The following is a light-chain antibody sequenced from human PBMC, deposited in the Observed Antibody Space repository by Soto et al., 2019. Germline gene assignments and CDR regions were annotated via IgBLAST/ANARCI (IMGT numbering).Light chain of an antibody. CDR1: QSLAYSDGNTY. Sequence: DFVMTQSPLSLPVTLGQPSSISCRSRQSLAYSDGNTYLNWFQQRPGQSPRRLIYKVSNRDSGVPERFSGSGSGTDFTLKISRVEAEDVAIYYCMQATHWPLTFGGGTKVDIK. CDR3: MQATHWPLT. J-gene: IGKJ4*01. V-gene: IGKV2-30*01. CDR2: KVS.